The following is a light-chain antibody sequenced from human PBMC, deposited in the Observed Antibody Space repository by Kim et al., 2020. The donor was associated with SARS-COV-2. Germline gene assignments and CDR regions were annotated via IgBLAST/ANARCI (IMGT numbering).Light chain of an antibody. J-gene: IGLJ3*02. V-gene: IGLV2-8*01. CDR1: RRCVGASDY. Sequence: PSFTNSCTVTRRCVGASDYASWYQQYTGNAPKLMISEVNKRPSGVPDRFSGSKSGNTASLTVSGLQAEDEADYYCSSYAGSSNLVFGGGTQLTVL. CDR2: EVN. CDR3: SSYAGSSNLV.